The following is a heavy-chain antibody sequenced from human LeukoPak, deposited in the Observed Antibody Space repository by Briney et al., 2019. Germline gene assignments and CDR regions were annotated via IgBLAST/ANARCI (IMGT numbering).Heavy chain of an antibody. D-gene: IGHD3/OR15-3a*01. V-gene: IGHV4-39*01. J-gene: IGHJ6*03. Sequence: SEALSLTCTVSGGSISSSSYYWGWIRQPPGKGLEWIGSIYYSGSTYYNPSLKSRVTISVDTSKNQFSLKLSSVTAADTAVYYCARWTYYMDVWGKGTTVTVSS. CDR1: GGSISSSSYY. CDR3: ARWTYYMDV. CDR2: IYYSGST.